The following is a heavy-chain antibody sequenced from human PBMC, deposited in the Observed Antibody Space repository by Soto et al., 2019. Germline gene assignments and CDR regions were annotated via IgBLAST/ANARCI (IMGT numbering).Heavy chain of an antibody. D-gene: IGHD5-12*01. J-gene: IGHJ4*02. CDR2: IWNDGSSR. CDR3: ARADLVAAIGAALDY. Sequence: QVQLVESGGGVVQPGGSLRLSCEASGFTFSHYGMHWVRQAPGKGLEWVAVIWNDGSSRYYADSVKGRFTVSRDNSKNTRFLQMKNVRDEDTAVYYCARADLVAAIGAALDYWGQGTLVTVSS. V-gene: IGHV3-33*01. CDR1: GFTFSHYG.